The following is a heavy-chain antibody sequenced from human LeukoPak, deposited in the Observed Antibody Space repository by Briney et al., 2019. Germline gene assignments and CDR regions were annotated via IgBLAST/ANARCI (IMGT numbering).Heavy chain of an antibody. Sequence: GGSLRLSCAASGFTFSSSWMSWVRQAPGKGLEWVANIRKDGSETYYVDSVKGRFTISRDNAKNSLYLQMNSLRAEDTAIYYCARGRYSSTTYYFDSWGQGTLVTVSS. J-gene: IGHJ4*02. CDR1: GFTFSSSW. V-gene: IGHV3-7*03. D-gene: IGHD6-13*01. CDR3: ARGRYSSTTYYFDS. CDR2: IRKDGSET.